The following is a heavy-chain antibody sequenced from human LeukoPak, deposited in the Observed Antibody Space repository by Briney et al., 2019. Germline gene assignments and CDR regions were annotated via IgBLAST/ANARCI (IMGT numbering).Heavy chain of an antibody. Sequence: PGGALRVSCAASGFTFSSYGMHSGRQAPGKGLECVAVIWYAGSNKYYPDSVKGRFTISRDNSKNTLYLHMNSLRAEDTAVYYCTRDQMVQGVIYYFDYWGQGTLVTVSS. CDR1: GFTFSSYG. CDR3: TRDQMVQGVIYYFDY. V-gene: IGHV3-33*01. J-gene: IGHJ4*02. CDR2: IWYAGSNK. D-gene: IGHD3-10*01.